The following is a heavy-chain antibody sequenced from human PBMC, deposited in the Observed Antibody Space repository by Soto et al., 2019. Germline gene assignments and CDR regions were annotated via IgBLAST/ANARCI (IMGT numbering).Heavy chain of an antibody. Sequence: SETLSLTCTVSGGSISYEYYHWTWIRQSPGKGLEWIGYIHYSGSIIYNPSFKSRVTISVDTSKNQFSLQLSSVTAADTAVYFCAREYDGGDRDYYGMDVWGQGTTVTVSS. V-gene: IGHV4-30-4*08. CDR2: IHYSGSI. D-gene: IGHD2-21*02. CDR1: GGSISYEYYH. CDR3: AREYDGGDRDYYGMDV. J-gene: IGHJ6*02.